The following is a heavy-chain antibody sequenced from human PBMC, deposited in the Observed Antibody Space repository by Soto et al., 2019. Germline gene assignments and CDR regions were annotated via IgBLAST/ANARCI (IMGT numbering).Heavy chain of an antibody. CDR3: AKDTETTVTAVGFDY. V-gene: IGHV3-9*01. CDR2: ISWNSGSI. CDR1: GFTFDDYA. J-gene: IGHJ4*02. Sequence: GGSLRLSCAASGFTFDDYAMHWVRPAPGKGLEWVSGISWNSGSIGYADSVKGRFTISRDNAKNSLYLQMNSLRAEDTALYYCAKDTETTVTAVGFDYWGQGTLVTVSS. D-gene: IGHD4-4*01.